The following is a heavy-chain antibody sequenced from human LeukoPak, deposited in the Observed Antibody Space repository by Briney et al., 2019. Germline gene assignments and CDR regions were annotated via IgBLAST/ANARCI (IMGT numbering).Heavy chain of an antibody. CDR1: GGSISSTNW. CDR3: SRESGAFSPFGY. V-gene: IGHV4-4*02. CDR2: ISLSGVT. J-gene: IGHJ4*02. Sequence: PSGTLSLTCGVSGGSISSTNWWSWVRQPPGQGLEWIGEISLSGVTNYNPSLKSRVTMSLDRSKNHLSLTLTSVTAADTAVYYCSRESGAFSPFGYWGQGTLVAVSS. D-gene: IGHD1-26*01.